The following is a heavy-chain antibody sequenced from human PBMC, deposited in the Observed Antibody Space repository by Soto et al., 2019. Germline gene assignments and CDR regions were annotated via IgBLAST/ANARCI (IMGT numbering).Heavy chain of an antibody. D-gene: IGHD2-15*01. Sequence: ASVKVSCKASGYTFTSYGISWVRQAPGQGLEWMGWISAYNGNTNYAQKLQGRVTMTTDTSTSTAYMELRSLRSDDTAVYYCARAVPLGYCSGGSCYPEHDAFDIWGQGTMVTVSS. CDR1: GYTFTSYG. CDR3: ARAVPLGYCSGGSCYPEHDAFDI. V-gene: IGHV1-18*01. J-gene: IGHJ3*02. CDR2: ISAYNGNT.